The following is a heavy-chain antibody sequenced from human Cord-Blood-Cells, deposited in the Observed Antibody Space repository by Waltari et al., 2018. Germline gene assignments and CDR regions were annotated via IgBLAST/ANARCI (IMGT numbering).Heavy chain of an antibody. D-gene: IGHD1-26*01. V-gene: IGHV3-48*03. CDR2: ISSSCSTI. CDR3: AREGKVGATDY. CDR1: GFTFSSYE. Sequence: EVQLVESGGGLVQPGGSLRLSCAASGFTFSSYEMNWVRQAPGKGLEWVSYISSSCSTIYYADSLKGRFTISRDNAKNSLYLQMNSLRAEDTAVYYCAREGKVGATDYWGQGTLVTVSS. J-gene: IGHJ4*02.